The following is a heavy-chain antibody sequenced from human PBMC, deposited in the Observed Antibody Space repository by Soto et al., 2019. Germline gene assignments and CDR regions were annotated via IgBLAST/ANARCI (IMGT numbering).Heavy chain of an antibody. J-gene: IGHJ4*02. Sequence: QVHLVQSGAEVKKPGSSVRVSCKPFGYTFSNYALSWVRQAPGQGLEWMGWIKTGSGYTNYAHDRVTMTKDASTYTAYLEVTSLRSDDTAIYYCARDRVYTGGSDADYWGEGTLVTVSS. V-gene: IGHV1-18*01. CDR2: IKTGSGYT. CDR1: GYTFSNYA. D-gene: IGHD2-8*02. CDR3: ARDRVYTGGSDADY.